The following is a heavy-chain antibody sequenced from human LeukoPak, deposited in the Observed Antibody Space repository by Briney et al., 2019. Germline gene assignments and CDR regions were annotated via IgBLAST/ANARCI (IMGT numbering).Heavy chain of an antibody. D-gene: IGHD3-9*01. CDR3: ARDGRMDLIGYYLFDY. CDR2: IIPIFGTA. CDR1: GGTFSSYA. V-gene: IGHV1-69*13. J-gene: IGHJ4*02. Sequence: SVKVSCKASGGTFSSYAISWVRQAPGQGLEWMGGIIPIFGTANYAQKFQGRVTITADESTSTAYMELSSLRSEDTAVYYCARDGRMDLIGYYLFDYWGQGTLVTVSS.